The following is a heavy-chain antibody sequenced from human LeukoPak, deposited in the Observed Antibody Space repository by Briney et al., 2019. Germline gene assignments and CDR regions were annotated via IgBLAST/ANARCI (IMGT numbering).Heavy chain of an antibody. CDR2: INHSGST. J-gene: IGHJ2*01. Sequence: SETLSLTCAVYGGSFSGYYWSWIRQPPGKGLEWIGEINHSGSTNYNPSLKSRVTISVDTSKNQFSLKLSSVTAADTAVYYCARWTQDFDLWGRGTLVTVSS. V-gene: IGHV4-34*01. CDR3: ARWTQDFDL. D-gene: IGHD3/OR15-3a*01. CDR1: GGSFSGYY.